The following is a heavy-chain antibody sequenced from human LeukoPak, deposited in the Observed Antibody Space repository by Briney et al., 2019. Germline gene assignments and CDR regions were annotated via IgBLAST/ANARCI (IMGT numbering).Heavy chain of an antibody. CDR3: ARGGHSSSIYYYGMDV. Sequence: PGRSLRLSCAASGFTFRNYDMHWVRQAPGKGLQWVAVISYDGSKKYYVDSVKGRFTISRDNSKNTLYLQMNSLRAEDTAVYYCARGGHSSSIYYYGMDVRGQGTTVTVSS. V-gene: IGHV3-30*03. D-gene: IGHD6-6*01. CDR2: ISYDGSKK. J-gene: IGHJ6*02. CDR1: GFTFRNYD.